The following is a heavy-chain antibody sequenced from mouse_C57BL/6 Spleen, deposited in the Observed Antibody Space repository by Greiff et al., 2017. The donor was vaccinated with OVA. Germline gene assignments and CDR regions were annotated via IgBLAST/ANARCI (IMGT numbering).Heavy chain of an antibody. V-gene: IGHV14-2*01. CDR1: GFNIKDYY. J-gene: IGHJ2*01. CDR2: IDPEDGET. CDR3: ARTCYGSSHYFDY. Sequence: EVQLQQSGAELVKPGASVKLSCTASGFNIKDYYMHWVKQRTEQGLEWIGRIDPEDGETKYDPKFQGKATITADTSSNTAYLQLSSLTSEDTAVYYCARTCYGSSHYFDYWGQGTTLTVSS. D-gene: IGHD1-1*01.